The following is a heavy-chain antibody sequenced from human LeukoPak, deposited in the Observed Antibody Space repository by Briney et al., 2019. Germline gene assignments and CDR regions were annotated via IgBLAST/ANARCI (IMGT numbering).Heavy chain of an antibody. J-gene: IGHJ4*02. Sequence: GGSLRLSCTASGFTFGDYAMSWFRQAPGKGLEWVGFIRSKAYGGTTEYAASVKGRFTISRDDSKSIAYLQMNSLKTEDTAVYYCTKKHCGGDCYLFDYWGQGTLVTVSS. D-gene: IGHD2-21*02. CDR1: GFTFGDYA. CDR3: TKKHCGGDCYLFDY. V-gene: IGHV3-49*03. CDR2: IRSKAYGGTT.